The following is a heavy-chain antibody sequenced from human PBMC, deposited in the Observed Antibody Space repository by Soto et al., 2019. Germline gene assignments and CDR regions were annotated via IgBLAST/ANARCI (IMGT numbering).Heavy chain of an antibody. Sequence: QVQLVQSGAEVKKPGASVKVSCKASGYTFTSYYMHWVRQAPGQGLEWMGIINPSGGSTSYAQKFQGRVTMTRDTSTSTVYMGLSSLKSEEPAVYYWAGGISRGGPYYFDYWGQGTLVTVSS. J-gene: IGHJ4*02. CDR2: INPSGGST. CDR3: AGGISRGGPYYFDY. D-gene: IGHD3-16*01. V-gene: IGHV1-46*03. CDR1: GYTFTSYY.